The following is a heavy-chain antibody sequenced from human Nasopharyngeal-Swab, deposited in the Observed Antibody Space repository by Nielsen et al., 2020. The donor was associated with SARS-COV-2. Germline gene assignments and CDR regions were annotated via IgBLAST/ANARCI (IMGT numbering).Heavy chain of an antibody. V-gene: IGHV3-48*04. J-gene: IGHJ5*02. Sequence: GESLKISCAASGFTFSSYHMNWVRQAPGKGLEWVSYISTTSSSIYYADSVKGRFTISRDNAKNSLYLQMNSLRAEDTAVYYCARDPVFWSGYFSNWFDPWGQGTLVTVSS. CDR3: ARDPVFWSGYFSNWFDP. D-gene: IGHD3-3*01. CDR1: GFTFSSYH. CDR2: ISTTSSSI.